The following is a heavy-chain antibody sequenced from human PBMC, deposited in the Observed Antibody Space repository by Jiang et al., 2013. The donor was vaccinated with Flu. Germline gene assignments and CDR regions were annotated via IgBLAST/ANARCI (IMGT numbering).Heavy chain of an antibody. D-gene: IGHD1-26*01. V-gene: IGHV1-69*01. Sequence: VKKPGSSVKVSCKASGYTFTSYGISWVRQAPGQGLEWMGGIIPIFGTANYAQKFQGRVTITADESTSTAYMELSSLRSEDTAVYYCARQDLNSGHGGYWGQGTLVTVSS. J-gene: IGHJ4*02. CDR2: IIPIFGTA. CDR1: GYTFTSYG. CDR3: ARQDLNSGHGGY.